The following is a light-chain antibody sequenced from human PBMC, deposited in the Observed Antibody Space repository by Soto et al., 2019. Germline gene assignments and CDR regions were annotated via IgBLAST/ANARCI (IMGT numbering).Light chain of an antibody. CDR2: DVT. CDR1: SGDVGGYNY. J-gene: IGLJ1*01. Sequence: QSALTQPRSVSGSPGQSVTISCTRTSGDVGGYNYVSWYQQHPGKAPKLIISDVTKRPSGVPDRFSGSRSGNTASLTISGLLAEDEADYYCCSYAGSPYVFGSGTKVTVL. V-gene: IGLV2-11*01. CDR3: CSYAGSPYV.